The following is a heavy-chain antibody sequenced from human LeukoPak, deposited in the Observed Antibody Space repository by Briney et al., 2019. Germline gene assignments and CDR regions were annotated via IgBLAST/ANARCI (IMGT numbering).Heavy chain of an antibody. CDR3: ARQAPTGTTDYYGMDV. V-gene: IGHV5-51*01. CDR2: IYPGDSDT. Sequence: GESLKISCKGSGYSFTSYWSGWVRQMPGKGLEWMGIIYPGDSDTRYSPSFQGQVTISADKSISTAYLQWSSLKASDTAIYYCARQAPTGTTDYYGMDVWGQGTTVTVSS. D-gene: IGHD1-1*01. J-gene: IGHJ6*02. CDR1: GYSFTSYW.